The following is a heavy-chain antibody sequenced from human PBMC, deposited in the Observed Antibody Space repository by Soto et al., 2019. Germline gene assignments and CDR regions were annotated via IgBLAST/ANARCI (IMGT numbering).Heavy chain of an antibody. D-gene: IGHD1-7*01. CDR1: GGSISSYY. V-gene: IGHV4-59*01. CDR2: IYYSGST. Sequence: SETLSLTCTVSGGSISSYYWSWIRQPPGKGLEWIGYIYYSGSTNYNPSLKSRVTISVDTSKNQFSLKLSSVTAADTAVYYCARGRTGTGLFDYWGQGTLVTVSS. CDR3: ARGRTGTGLFDY. J-gene: IGHJ4*02.